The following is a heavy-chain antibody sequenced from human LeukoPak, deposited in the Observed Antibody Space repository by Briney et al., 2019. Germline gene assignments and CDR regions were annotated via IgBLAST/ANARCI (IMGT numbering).Heavy chain of an antibody. CDR2: ISSSSSYI. CDR3: ARDLIAVAGTDY. J-gene: IGHJ4*02. D-gene: IGHD6-19*01. CDR1: GFTVSGNY. Sequence: GGSLRLSCAASGFTVSGNYMSWVRQAPGKGLEWVSSISSSSSYIYYADSVKGRFTISRDNAKNSLYLQMNSLRAEDTAVYYCARDLIAVAGTDYWGQGTLVTVSS. V-gene: IGHV3-21*01.